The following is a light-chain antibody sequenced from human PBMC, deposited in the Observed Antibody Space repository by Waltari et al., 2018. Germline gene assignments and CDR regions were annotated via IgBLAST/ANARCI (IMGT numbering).Light chain of an antibody. CDR2: GAS. J-gene: IGKJ1*01. CDR1: QSVSRA. Sequence: EIVLKQSPGSLSSSPGERVTPSCRASQSVSRALAWYQQKPGQAPRLLIFGASNRATGIPDRFSGSGSETDFSLTISRLEPEDFAVYYCQHYVRLPATFGRGTKVEIK. V-gene: IGKV3-20*01. CDR3: QHYVRLPAT.